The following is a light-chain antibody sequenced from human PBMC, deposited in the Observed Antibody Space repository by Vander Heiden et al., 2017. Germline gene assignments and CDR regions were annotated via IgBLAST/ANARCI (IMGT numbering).Light chain of an antibody. V-gene: IGLV3-1*01. Sequence: SDLTQPPSVSVSPGQTASITCSGDNLGDKFACWYQQKPGQSPVLVIYQDTKRPSGIPGRFSGSNSGNTATLTISGTQAMDEAVYYCQAWDSSTAIVVFGGVTSLTVL. CDR2: QDT. CDR1: NLGDKF. CDR3: QAWDSSTAIVV. J-gene: IGLJ2*01.